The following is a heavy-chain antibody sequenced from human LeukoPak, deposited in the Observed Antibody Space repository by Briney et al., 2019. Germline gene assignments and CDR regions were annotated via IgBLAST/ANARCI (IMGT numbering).Heavy chain of an antibody. V-gene: IGHV1-2*06. J-gene: IGHJ6*03. D-gene: IGHD1-1*01. CDR2: INPTTGVA. CDR1: GYTFTVHY. Sequence: GASVNVSCKTSGYTFTVHYMNWVRQAPGQGLEWMGRINPTTGVANYAQKFQGRITVTRDTSINTAYMELSSLISDDTAVYYCARLDRNYYYLDVWGQGTTVTVSS. CDR3: ARLDRNYYYLDV.